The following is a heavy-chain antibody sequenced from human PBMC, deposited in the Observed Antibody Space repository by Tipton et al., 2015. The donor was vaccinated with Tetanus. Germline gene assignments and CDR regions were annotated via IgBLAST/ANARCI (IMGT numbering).Heavy chain of an antibody. CDR3: ARGPTATSDY. J-gene: IGHJ4*02. CDR2: MFYGGSA. Sequence: TLSLTCTVSGGSISNDNYYWSWIRQPPGKGLEWIGYMFYGGSAYYNPSLKSRITISMDTSRNQFSLNLSSVTAADTAVYYCARGPTATSDYWGQGTLVTVSS. CDR1: GGSISNDNYY. V-gene: IGHV4-30-4*01. D-gene: IGHD4-17*01.